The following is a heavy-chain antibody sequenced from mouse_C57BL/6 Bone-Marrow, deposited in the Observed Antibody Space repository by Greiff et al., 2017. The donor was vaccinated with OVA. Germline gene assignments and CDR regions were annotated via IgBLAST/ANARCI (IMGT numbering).Heavy chain of an antibody. CDR3: ARGSYYGSSFDY. CDR2: IHPNSGST. J-gene: IGHJ2*01. CDR1: GYTFTSYW. D-gene: IGHD1-1*01. Sequence: QVQLQQPGAELVKPGASVKLSCKASGYTFTSYWMHWVKQRPGQGLEWIGMIHPNSGSTNYNEKFKSKATLTVAKSSSTAYMQLSSLTSEDSAVYYCARGSYYGSSFDYWGQGTTLTVSS. V-gene: IGHV1-64*01.